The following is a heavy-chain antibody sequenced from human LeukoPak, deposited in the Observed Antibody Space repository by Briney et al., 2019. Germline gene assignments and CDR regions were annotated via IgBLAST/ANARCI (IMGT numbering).Heavy chain of an antibody. Sequence: SETLSLTCTVSGVSISSGDYYWTWIRQPTGKGLEWIGRIYTSGGTNYNPSLKSRVTISVDTSKNQFSLNLTSVTAADTAVYYCARDRHSSGWTYFDYWGQGTLVTVSS. CDR3: ARDRHSSGWTYFDY. D-gene: IGHD6-19*01. V-gene: IGHV4-61*02. CDR1: GVSISSGDYY. CDR2: IYTSGGT. J-gene: IGHJ4*02.